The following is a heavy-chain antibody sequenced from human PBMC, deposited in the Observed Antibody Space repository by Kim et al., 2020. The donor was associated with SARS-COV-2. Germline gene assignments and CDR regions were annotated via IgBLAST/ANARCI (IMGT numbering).Heavy chain of an antibody. CDR3: ARGILWWGEDAFDI. D-gene: IGHD2-21*01. V-gene: IGHV3-74*01. Sequence: GGSLRLSCAASGFTFSSYWMHWVRQAPGKGLVWVSRINSDGSSTSYADSVKGRFTISRDNAKNTLYLQMNSLRAEDTAVYYCARGILWWGEDAFDIWGQGTMVTVSS. J-gene: IGHJ3*02. CDR1: GFTFSSYW. CDR2: INSDGSST.